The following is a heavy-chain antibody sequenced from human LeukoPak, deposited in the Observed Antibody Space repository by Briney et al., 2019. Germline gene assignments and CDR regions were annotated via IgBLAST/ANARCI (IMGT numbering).Heavy chain of an antibody. V-gene: IGHV3-53*01. CDR1: GFTVSSNY. Sequence: PGGSLRLSCAASGFTVSSNYMSWVRQAPGKGLEWVSVIYSGGSTYYADSVKGRFAISRDNSKNALYLQMNSLRAEDTAVYYCARDGSSGYYWYWGQGTLVTVSS. CDR3: ARDGSSGYYWY. D-gene: IGHD3-22*01. CDR2: IYSGGST. J-gene: IGHJ4*02.